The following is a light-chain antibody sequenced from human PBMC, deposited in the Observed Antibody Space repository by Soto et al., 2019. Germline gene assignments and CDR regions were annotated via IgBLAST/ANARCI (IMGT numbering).Light chain of an antibody. Sequence: EIVLTQSPGTLSLSPGERATLSCRASQSVSSSYLAWYRQKPGQAPRLLIYGASSRATGIPDRFSGSGSGTDFTLTISRLEPEDFAVYYCQQYERSPVTFGQGTNLEIK. CDR1: QSVSSSY. J-gene: IGKJ2*01. CDR2: GAS. V-gene: IGKV3-20*01. CDR3: QQYERSPVT.